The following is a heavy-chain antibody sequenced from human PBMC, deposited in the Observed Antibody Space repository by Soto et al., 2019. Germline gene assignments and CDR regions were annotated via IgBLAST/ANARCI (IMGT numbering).Heavy chain of an antibody. Sequence: GGSLRLSCAGSAFTFSSYAMHWVRQAPGKGLEWLSVISSDGSVKYYADSVKGRFTVSRDNSRNTVYLQMNSLRAEDTAVYYCARDLAVAGILSVIPYYYYYYGMDVWGQGTTVTVSS. J-gene: IGHJ6*02. V-gene: IGHV3-30-3*01. CDR2: ISSDGSVK. CDR1: AFTFSSYA. D-gene: IGHD6-19*01. CDR3: ARDLAVAGILSVIPYYYYYYGMDV.